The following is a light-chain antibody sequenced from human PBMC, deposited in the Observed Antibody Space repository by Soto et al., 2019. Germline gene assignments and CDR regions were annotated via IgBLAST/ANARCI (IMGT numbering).Light chain of an antibody. V-gene: IGKV1-5*01. CDR2: DAS. CDR1: QSISQY. CDR3: HQYFSEST. J-gene: IGKJ2*01. Sequence: DIQMTQFPSSLSASVGDRVTITCRASQSISQYLAWYQQKPGKAPNLLIYDASTLEGGLPSRFSGSGSGTKFPLPSRSRQTDDFATYYCHQYFSESTFGQGTKLGI.